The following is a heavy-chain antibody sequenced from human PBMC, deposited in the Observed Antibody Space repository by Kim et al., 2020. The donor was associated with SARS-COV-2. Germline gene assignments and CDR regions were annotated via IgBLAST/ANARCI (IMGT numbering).Heavy chain of an antibody. J-gene: IGHJ4*02. V-gene: IGHV1-18*01. CDR3: ARDGFYYGSGRPFDY. Sequence: QKLQGRVTMTTDTSTSTAYMELRSLRSDDTAVYYCARDGFYYGSGRPFDYWGQGTLVTVSS. D-gene: IGHD3-10*01.